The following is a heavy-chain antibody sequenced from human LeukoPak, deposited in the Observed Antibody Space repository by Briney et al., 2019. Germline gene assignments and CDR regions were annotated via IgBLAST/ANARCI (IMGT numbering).Heavy chain of an antibody. D-gene: IGHD2-2*01. J-gene: IGHJ4*02. CDR3: ARVIGYCSSTSCFGYFDY. CDR2: IYYSGST. V-gene: IGHV4-30-4*01. Sequence: SETLSLTCTVSGGSISSGDYYWSWIRQPPGKGLEWIGYIYYSGSTYYNPSLKSRVTISVDTSKNQFSLKLSSVTAADTAVYYCARVIGYCSSTSCFGYFDYWGQGTLVTVSS. CDR1: GGSISSGDYY.